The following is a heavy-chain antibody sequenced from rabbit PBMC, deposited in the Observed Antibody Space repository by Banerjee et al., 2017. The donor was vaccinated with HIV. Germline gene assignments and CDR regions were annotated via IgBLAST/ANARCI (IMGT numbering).Heavy chain of an antibody. Sequence: QSLEESGGDLVKPGASLTLTCTASGFSFSSSYYMCWVRQAPGKGLEWIGCIYTGSGDTYYASWAKGRFTISKTSSTTVTLQMTSLTAADTATYFCARRGGYAGYLYAPLWGPGTLVTVS. J-gene: IGHJ4*01. CDR2: IYTGSGDT. V-gene: IGHV1S40*01. D-gene: IGHD7-1*01. CDR3: ARRGGYAGYLYAPL. CDR1: GFSFSSSYY.